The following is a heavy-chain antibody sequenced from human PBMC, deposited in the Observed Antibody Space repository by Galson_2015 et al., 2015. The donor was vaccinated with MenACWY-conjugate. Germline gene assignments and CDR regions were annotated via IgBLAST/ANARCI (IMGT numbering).Heavy chain of an antibody. V-gene: IGHV3-48*04. D-gene: IGHD3-22*01. Sequence: SLRLSCAASGFPFSIYNMNWARQAPGKGLEYLSFIGFRGDTSYPDSVKGRFSISRDNAKNSVFLQMNSLRVEDTAVYYCFSSGHQPGHYWGQGTLVTVSS. CDR3: FSSGHQPGHY. CDR1: GFPFSIYN. CDR2: IGFRGDT. J-gene: IGHJ4*02.